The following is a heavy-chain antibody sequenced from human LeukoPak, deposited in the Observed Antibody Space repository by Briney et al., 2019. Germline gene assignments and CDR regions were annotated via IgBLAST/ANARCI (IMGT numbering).Heavy chain of an antibody. CDR2: IYYSGST. D-gene: IGHD7-27*01. V-gene: IGHV4-39*01. Sequence: PSETLSLTCTVSGGSISSSSYYWGWIRQPPGKGLEWIGSIYYSGSTYYNPSLKSRVTISVDTSKNQFSLKLSSVTAADTAVYYCAGQFLGVWGYFDYWGQGTLVTVSS. J-gene: IGHJ4*02. CDR1: GGSISSSSYY. CDR3: AGQFLGVWGYFDY.